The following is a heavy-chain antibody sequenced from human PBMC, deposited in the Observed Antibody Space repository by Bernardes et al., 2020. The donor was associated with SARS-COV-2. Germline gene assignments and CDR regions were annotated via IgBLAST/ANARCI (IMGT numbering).Heavy chain of an antibody. J-gene: IGHJ4*02. CDR1: GFAFSSYW. V-gene: IGHV3-74*01. CDR2: ISSDGSTT. CDR3: VRGPSDGHARFEY. Sequence: GGSLRLSCTASGFAFSSYWMHWVRQLPGKGLVWVSRISSDGSTTTYADSVKGRFTISRDNARNTLYLQMNSLRAEDTALYYCVRGPSDGHARFEYWGQGTPGTVSS.